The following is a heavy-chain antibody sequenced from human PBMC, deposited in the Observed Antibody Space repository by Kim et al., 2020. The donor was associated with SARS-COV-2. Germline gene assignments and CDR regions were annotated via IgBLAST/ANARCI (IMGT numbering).Heavy chain of an antibody. D-gene: IGHD1-1*01. CDR2: IYTSGST. Sequence: SETLSLTCTVSGGSISSGSYYWSWIRQPAGKGLEWIGRIYTSGSTNYNPSLKSRVTISVDTSKNQFSLKLSSVTAADTAVYYCARNFVVARTGTTFDPWGQGTLVTVSS. V-gene: IGHV4-61*02. J-gene: IGHJ5*02. CDR3: ARNFVVARTGTTFDP. CDR1: GGSISSGSYY.